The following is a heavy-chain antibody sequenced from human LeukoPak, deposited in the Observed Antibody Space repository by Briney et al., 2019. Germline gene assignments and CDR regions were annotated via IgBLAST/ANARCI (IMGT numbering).Heavy chain of an antibody. V-gene: IGHV1-18*01. D-gene: IGHD2-2*01. CDR1: GYTFTSYG. CDR3: ARVPDIVVVPAAKRGKSWFDP. CDR2: ISAYNGNT. Sequence: ASVKVSCKASGYTFTSYGISWVRQAPGQGLEWMGWISAYNGNTNYAQKLQGRVTMTTDTSTSTAYMELRSLRSDDTAVYYCARVPDIVVVPAAKRGKSWFDPWGQGTLVTVSS. J-gene: IGHJ5*02.